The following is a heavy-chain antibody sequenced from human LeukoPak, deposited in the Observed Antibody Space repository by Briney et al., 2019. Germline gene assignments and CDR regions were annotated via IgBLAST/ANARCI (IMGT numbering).Heavy chain of an antibody. CDR2: FFSSGNT. CDR1: GVSVTSFY. J-gene: IGHJ5*02. D-gene: IGHD4-11*01. V-gene: IGHV4-4*07. Sequence: PSETLSLTCTVSGVSVTSFYWSWIRQPAGKGLEWIGRFFSSGNTNYNPSFKSRATISVDKSENQFSLKLTSVTAADTAVYYCASTTTAEVENWFDPWGQGTLVTVSS. CDR3: ASTTTAEVENWFDP.